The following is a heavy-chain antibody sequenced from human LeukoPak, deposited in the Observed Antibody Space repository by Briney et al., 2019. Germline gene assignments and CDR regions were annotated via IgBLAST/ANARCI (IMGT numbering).Heavy chain of an antibody. CDR2: IKQDGSEK. D-gene: IGHD6-6*01. CDR3: SGEDTEYSSSGLGV. J-gene: IGHJ6*04. V-gene: IGHV3-7*01. CDR1: GFTFSSYW. Sequence: GVLRLSCAASGFTFSSYWMSWVRQAPGKGLEWVANIKQDGSEKYYVDSAKGRFTISRDNAKKSLDLQMNSLRVEDTAVYYCSGEDTEYSSSGLGVWGKGTTVTVSS.